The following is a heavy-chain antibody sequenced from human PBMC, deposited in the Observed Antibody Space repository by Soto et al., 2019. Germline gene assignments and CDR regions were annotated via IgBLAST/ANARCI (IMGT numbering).Heavy chain of an antibody. CDR1: GYTFSSYY. CDR3: ARETGDGGSETFSMDG. D-gene: IGHD3-16*01. J-gene: IGHJ6*02. CDR2: FNPASTGA. V-gene: IGHV1-46*01. Sequence: ASVEVSCKACGYTFSSYYMHWLRQDPGQGLEWVGFFNPASTGATHAQKFQGRVTMTKDTSASTAYLELSSLSAEDTAIYFCARETGDGGSETFSMDGWGQGTTVTVSS.